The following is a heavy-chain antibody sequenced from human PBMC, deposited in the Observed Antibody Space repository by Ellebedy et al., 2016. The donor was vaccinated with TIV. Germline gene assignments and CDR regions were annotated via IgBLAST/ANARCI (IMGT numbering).Heavy chain of an antibody. V-gene: IGHV5-10-1*01. D-gene: IGHD4-17*01. CDR2: IDPSGSYS. CDR3: ARVRQSTGWFDP. J-gene: IGHJ5*02. Sequence: GESLKISCKGSGYSFTSYWISWVRQVPGKGLEWMGRIDPSGSYSNYSPSLEGHVTMSIDKSISTAYLQWISLKASDTAMYYCARVRQSTGWFDPWGQGTLVTVSS. CDR1: GYSFTSYW.